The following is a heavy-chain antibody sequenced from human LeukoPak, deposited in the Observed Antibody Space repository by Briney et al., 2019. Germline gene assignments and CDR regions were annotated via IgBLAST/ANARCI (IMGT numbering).Heavy chain of an antibody. CDR2: INSDGSST. Sequence: GGSLRLSCAASGFTFSSYWMHWVRQAPGKGLVWVSRINSDGSSTSYADSVKGRFTISRDNAKNTLHLQMNSLRAEDTAVYYCAREERYSYGYDYWGQGTLVTVSS. CDR1: GFTFSSYW. V-gene: IGHV3-74*01. CDR3: AREERYSYGYDY. J-gene: IGHJ4*02. D-gene: IGHD5-18*01.